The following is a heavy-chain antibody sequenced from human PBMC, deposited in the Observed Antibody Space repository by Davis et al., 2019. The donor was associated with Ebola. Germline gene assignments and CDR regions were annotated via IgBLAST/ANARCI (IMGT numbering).Heavy chain of an antibody. CDR2: IHYAGNT. CDR3: ARLSGSYPFDY. D-gene: IGHD1-26*01. V-gene: IGHV4-59*08. Sequence: MPSETLSLTCTVSGGSISNDYWSWIRQPPGKGLEWIGYIHYAGNTYYNPSLKSRVTISVDRSKNQFSLKLSSVTAADTAVYYCARLSGSYPFDYWGQGTLVTVSS. J-gene: IGHJ4*02. CDR1: GGSISNDY.